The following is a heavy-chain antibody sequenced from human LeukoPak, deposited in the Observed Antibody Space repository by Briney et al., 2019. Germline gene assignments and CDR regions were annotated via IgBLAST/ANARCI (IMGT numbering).Heavy chain of an antibody. V-gene: IGHV3-21*01. CDR3: ARDPYSSSWYGGGDY. Sequence: GGSLRLSCAASGFTFSSYSMNWVRQAPGKGLEWVSSISSSSSYIYYADSVKGRFTISRDNAKNSLYLQMNSLRAEDTAVYCCARDPYSSSWYGGGDYWGQGTLVTVSS. D-gene: IGHD6-13*01. CDR1: GFTFSSYS. J-gene: IGHJ4*02. CDR2: ISSSSSYI.